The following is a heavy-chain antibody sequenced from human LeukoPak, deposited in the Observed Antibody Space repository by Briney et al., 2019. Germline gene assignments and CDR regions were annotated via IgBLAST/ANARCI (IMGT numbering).Heavy chain of an antibody. V-gene: IGHV4-39*01. CDR3: GRQAAAGAGGDY. J-gene: IGHJ4*02. Sequence: TSETLSLTSTVSGGSISGSIYFWCWLRHPPGKGLEWIGSVYYSGSTYYNPSRKIRVTISVDMSKNQLSLKLNSVTDADTAVYYCGRQAAAGAGGDYWDQGTLVTVSS. CDR2: VYYSGST. D-gene: IGHD6-13*01. CDR1: GGSISGSIYF.